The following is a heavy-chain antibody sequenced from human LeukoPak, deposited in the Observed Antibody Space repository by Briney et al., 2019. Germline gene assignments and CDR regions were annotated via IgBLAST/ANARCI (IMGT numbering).Heavy chain of an antibody. CDR2: ISAYNGNT. D-gene: IGHD3-3*01. J-gene: IGHJ5*02. Sequence: GASVKVSCKASGYTFTSYGISWVRQAPGQGLEWMGWISAYNGNTNYAQKLQGRVTMTTDTSTSTAYMELRSLRSDDTAVYYCARVGRFLEWQNWFDPWGQGTLVTVSS. V-gene: IGHV1-18*01. CDR3: ARVGRFLEWQNWFDP. CDR1: GYTFTSYG.